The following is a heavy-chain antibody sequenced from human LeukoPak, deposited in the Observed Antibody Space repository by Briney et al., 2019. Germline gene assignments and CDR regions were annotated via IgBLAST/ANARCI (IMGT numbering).Heavy chain of an antibody. CDR3: ARSVVRGDYGMDV. J-gene: IGHJ6*02. D-gene: IGHD3-10*01. Sequence: AASVKVFCKASGYTFTGYYMHWVRQAPGQGLEWMGWINPNSGGTNYAQKFQGRVTMTRDTSISTAYMELSRLRSDDTAVYYCARSVVRGDYGMDVWGQGTTVTVSS. CDR1: GYTFTGYY. CDR2: INPNSGGT. V-gene: IGHV1-2*02.